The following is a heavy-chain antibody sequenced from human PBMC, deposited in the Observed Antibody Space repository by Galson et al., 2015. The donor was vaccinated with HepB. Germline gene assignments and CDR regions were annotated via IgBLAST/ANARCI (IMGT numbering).Heavy chain of an antibody. CDR1: GFTFSSYA. V-gene: IGHV3-23*01. Sequence: SLRLSCAASGFTFSSYAMSWVRQAPGKGLEWVSAISGSGGSTYYADSVKGRFTISRDNSKNTLYLQMNSLRAEDTAVYYCAILPLKFVYSGYDKGSAFDYWGQGTLVTVSS. CDR3: AILPLKFVYSGYDKGSAFDY. CDR2: ISGSGGST. D-gene: IGHD5-12*01. J-gene: IGHJ4*02.